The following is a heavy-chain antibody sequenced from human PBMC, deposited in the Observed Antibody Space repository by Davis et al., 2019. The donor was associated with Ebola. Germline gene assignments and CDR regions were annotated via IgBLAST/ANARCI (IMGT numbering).Heavy chain of an antibody. J-gene: IGHJ4*02. Sequence: GESLKISCAASGFNFTTYDMHWVRQAPGKGLEWVAFIRYDGINKYYADSVKGRFTISRDNSKNTLYLQMNSLRADDSAVYYCTRDRFSYSFDYWGQGALVTVSS. CDR1: GFNFTTYD. D-gene: IGHD1-26*01. CDR3: TRDRFSYSFDY. V-gene: IGHV3-30*02. CDR2: IRYDGINK.